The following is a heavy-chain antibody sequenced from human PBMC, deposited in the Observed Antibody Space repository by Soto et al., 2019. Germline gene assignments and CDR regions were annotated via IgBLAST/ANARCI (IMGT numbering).Heavy chain of an antibody. Sequence: ASVKVSCKASGYTFTSYGISWVRQAPGQGLEWMGWISAYNGNTNYAQKLQGRVTMTTDTSTSTAYMELRSLRSDDTAVYYCARGGRHDSSGYYLPFSGMDVWGEGTTVTVSS. D-gene: IGHD3-22*01. CDR3: ARGGRHDSSGYYLPFSGMDV. CDR2: ISAYNGNT. CDR1: GYTFTSYG. V-gene: IGHV1-18*01. J-gene: IGHJ6*04.